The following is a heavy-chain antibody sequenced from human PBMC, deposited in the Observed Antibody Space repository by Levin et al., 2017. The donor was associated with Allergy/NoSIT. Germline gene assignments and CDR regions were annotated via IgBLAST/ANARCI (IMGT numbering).Heavy chain of an antibody. Sequence: GGSLRLSCAASGFTFSSYWMSWVRQVPGKGLEWVANIRQDGSEKKYVGSVKGRFTISRDNAKNSVYLQMNSLRVEDTAVYYCAKDNWAQRHIDACDVWGRGTMVTVSS. CDR3: AKDNWAQRHIDACDV. V-gene: IGHV3-7*01. CDR1: GFTFSSYW. CDR2: IRQDGSEK. J-gene: IGHJ3*01. D-gene: IGHD7-27*01.